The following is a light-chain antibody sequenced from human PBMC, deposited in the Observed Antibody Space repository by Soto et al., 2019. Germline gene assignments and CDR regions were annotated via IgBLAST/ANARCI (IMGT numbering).Light chain of an antibody. J-gene: IGLJ1*01. Sequence: QSALTQPASVSGSPGQSITISCTGTSSDVGRYHLVSWYQQHPGKAPKLIIYEGSKRPSGVSNRFSGSKSGNTASLTLSGLQAEDEADYYCCSYAGDTYVFGTGTQLTVL. CDR1: SSDVGRYHL. V-gene: IGLV2-23*01. CDR2: EGS. CDR3: CSYAGDTYV.